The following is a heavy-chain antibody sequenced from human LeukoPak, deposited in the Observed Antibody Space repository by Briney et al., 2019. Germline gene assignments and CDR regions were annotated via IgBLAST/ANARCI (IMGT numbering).Heavy chain of an antibody. CDR2: MYYSGST. CDR1: GASIISYY. CDR3: ARADTAIDLFDY. V-gene: IGHV4-59*01. J-gene: IGHJ4*02. Sequence: SETLSLTCTVSGASIISYYWSWIRQPPGKGLEWIGYMYYSGSTNYNPSLKSRATISVDLPKNQFSLTLTSVTAADTAVYYCARADTAIDLFDYWGQGTLVTVSS. D-gene: IGHD5-18*01.